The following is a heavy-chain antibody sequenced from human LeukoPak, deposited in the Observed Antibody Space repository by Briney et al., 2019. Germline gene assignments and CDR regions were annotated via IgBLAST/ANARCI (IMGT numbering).Heavy chain of an antibody. CDR3: AKDWRYYDSSGYSQYSPDDAFDI. J-gene: IGHJ3*02. V-gene: IGHV3-23*01. CDR2: ISGSGGST. CDR1: GFTFSSYA. Sequence: GGSLRLSCAASGFTFSSYAMSWVRQAPGKGLEWVSAISGSGGSTYYADSVKGRFTISRDNPKNTLYLQMNSLRAEDTAVYYCAKDWRYYDSSGYSQYSPDDAFDIWGQGTMVTVSS. D-gene: IGHD3-22*01.